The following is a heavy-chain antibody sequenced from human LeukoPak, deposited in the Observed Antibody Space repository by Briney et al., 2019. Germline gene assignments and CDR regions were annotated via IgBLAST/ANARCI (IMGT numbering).Heavy chain of an antibody. CDR3: ARHGGYCSSTSCRRIFDY. CDR2: IHISGTT. Sequence: PSETLSLTCTVSGGSISNYYWSWIRQPAGKGLEWIGRIHISGTTNYNPSLKSRVTMSLDTSKNQLSLRLSSVTAADTAVYYCARHGGYCSSTSCRRIFDYWGQGTLVTVSS. D-gene: IGHD2-2*01. J-gene: IGHJ4*02. CDR1: GGSISNYY. V-gene: IGHV4-4*07.